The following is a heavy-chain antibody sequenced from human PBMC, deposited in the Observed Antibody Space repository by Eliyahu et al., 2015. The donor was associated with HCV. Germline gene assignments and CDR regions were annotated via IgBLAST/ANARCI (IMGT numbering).Heavy chain of an antibody. D-gene: IGHD2-15*01. Sequence: QVQLVQSGAEVKKPGASMKVSCKASGYTFTSYXMXWVRQAPGQGLEWMGIINPSGGSTSYAQKFQGRVTMTRDTSTSTVYMELSSLRSEDTAVYYCARDRGVRGYCSGGSCYHRGLLGYWGQGTLVTVSS. J-gene: IGHJ4*02. CDR2: INPSGGST. CDR1: GYTFTSYX. CDR3: ARDRGVRGYCSGGSCYHRGLLGY. V-gene: IGHV1-46*01.